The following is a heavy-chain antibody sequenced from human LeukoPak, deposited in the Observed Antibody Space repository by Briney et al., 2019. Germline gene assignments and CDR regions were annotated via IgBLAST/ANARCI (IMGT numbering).Heavy chain of an antibody. CDR1: GFTVSTNF. D-gene: IGHD4/OR15-4a*01. Sequence: GGSLRLSCVVSGFTVSTNFMSWVRQAPGERLEWVSVIYSGGSTYYADSVKGRFTISRDNSKNTLYLQMNSLRAEDTAVYHCARDHYGAALDYWGQGTLVTVSS. CDR3: ARDHYGAALDY. V-gene: IGHV3-53*05. J-gene: IGHJ4*02. CDR2: IYSGGST.